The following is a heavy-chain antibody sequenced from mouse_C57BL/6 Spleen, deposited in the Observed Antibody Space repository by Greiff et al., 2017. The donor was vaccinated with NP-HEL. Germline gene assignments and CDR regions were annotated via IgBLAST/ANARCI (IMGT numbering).Heavy chain of an antibody. CDR2: IYPGDGDT. V-gene: IGHV1-80*01. CDR3: ARDDYDENSFFDY. D-gene: IGHD2-4*01. CDR1: GYAFSSYW. J-gene: IGHJ2*01. Sequence: VKLQESGAELVKPGASVKISCKASGYAFSSYWMNWVKQRPGKGLEWIGQIYPGDGDTNYNGKFKGKATLTADKSSSTAYMQLSSLTSEDSAVYFCARDDYDENSFFDYWGQGTTLTVSS.